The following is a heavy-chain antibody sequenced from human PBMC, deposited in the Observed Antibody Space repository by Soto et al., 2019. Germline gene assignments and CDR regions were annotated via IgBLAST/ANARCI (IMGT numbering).Heavy chain of an antibody. Sequence: ASVKVSCKASGGTFSSYAISWVRQAPGQGLEWMGIINPSGGSTSYAQKFQGRVTMTRDTSTSTVYMELSSLRSEDTAVYYCAREVGARSYFDYWGQGTLVTVSS. CDR3: AREVGARSYFDY. CDR2: INPSGGST. D-gene: IGHD1-26*01. CDR1: GGTFSSYA. J-gene: IGHJ4*02. V-gene: IGHV1-46*01.